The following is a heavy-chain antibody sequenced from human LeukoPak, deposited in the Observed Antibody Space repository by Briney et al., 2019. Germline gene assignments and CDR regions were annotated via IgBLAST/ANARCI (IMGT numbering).Heavy chain of an antibody. CDR2: ISNSGVST. Sequence: PGGSLRLSCAASGFTFSNYAMSWVRQAPGKGLEWVSVISNSGVSTYYADSVKGRFTISRDNSKNTLYLQINSLRAEDTAVYYCAKDGALWFAEYWGQGTLVTVSS. V-gene: IGHV3-23*01. J-gene: IGHJ4*02. CDR3: AKDGALWFAEY. D-gene: IGHD3-10*01. CDR1: GFTFSNYA.